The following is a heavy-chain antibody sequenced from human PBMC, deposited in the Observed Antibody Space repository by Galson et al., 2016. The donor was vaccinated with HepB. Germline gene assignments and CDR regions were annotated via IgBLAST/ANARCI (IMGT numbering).Heavy chain of an antibody. CDR3: VQGSTAPAV. D-gene: IGHD2-2*01. Sequence: SLRLSCAAPGFTFRDYGMTWVRQAPGKGLEVVSSTSRSGDSTDYADSVKGRFTISRDNSKNTLSLQMNSLTADDTAIYYCVQGSTAPAVWGKGTTVTVSS. CDR2: TSRSGDST. CDR1: GFTFRDYG. J-gene: IGHJ6*04. V-gene: IGHV3-23*01.